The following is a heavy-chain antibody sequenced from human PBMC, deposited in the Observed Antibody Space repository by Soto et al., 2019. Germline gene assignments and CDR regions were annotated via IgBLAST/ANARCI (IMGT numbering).Heavy chain of an antibody. D-gene: IGHD3-16*02. J-gene: IGHJ4*02. CDR1: GGSFSGYY. V-gene: IGHV4-34*01. CDR3: ASTKRVDYDYVWGSYRYTSVDY. Sequence: SETLSLTCAVYGGSFSGYYWSWIRQPPGKGLEWIREINHSGSTNYNPSLKSRVTISVDTSKNQFSLKLSSVTAADTAVYYCASTKRVDYDYVWGSYRYTSVDYWGQGTLVTVSS. CDR2: INHSGST.